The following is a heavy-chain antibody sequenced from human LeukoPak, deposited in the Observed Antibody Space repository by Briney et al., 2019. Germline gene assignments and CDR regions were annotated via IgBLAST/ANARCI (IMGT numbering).Heavy chain of an antibody. CDR2: INSDGSST. Sequence: GGSLRLSCAASGFTFSSYWMHWVRQAPGKGLVWVSRINSDGSSTSYADSVKGRFTISRDNAKNTPYLQMNSLRAEDTAVYYCARASIKRLQQLAKGINFVYWGQGTLATVSS. CDR1: GFTFSSYW. D-gene: IGHD6-13*01. J-gene: IGHJ4*02. V-gene: IGHV3-74*01. CDR3: ARASIKRLQQLAKGINFVY.